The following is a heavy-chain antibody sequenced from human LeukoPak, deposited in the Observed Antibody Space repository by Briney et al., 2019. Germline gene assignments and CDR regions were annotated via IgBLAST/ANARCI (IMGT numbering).Heavy chain of an antibody. V-gene: IGHV4-4*07. CDR3: ARHTRPHIAAAIDY. Sequence: PSETLSLTCTVSGGSISSYYWSWIRQPAGKGLEWIGRIYTSGSTYYNPSLKSRVTISVDTSKNQFSLKLSSVTAADTAVYYCARHTRPHIAAAIDYWGQGTLVTVSS. J-gene: IGHJ4*02. D-gene: IGHD6-13*01. CDR2: IYTSGST. CDR1: GGSISSYY.